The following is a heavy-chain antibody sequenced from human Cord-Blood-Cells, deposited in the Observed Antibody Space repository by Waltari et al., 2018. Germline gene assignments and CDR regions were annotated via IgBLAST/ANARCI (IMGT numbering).Heavy chain of an antibody. Sequence: QVQLQESGPGLVKPSETPSLTCTVSGGSISSYYWSWIRQPPGKGLEWIGYIYYSGSTNYHPSLKSRVTISVDTSKNQFSLKLSSVTAADTAVYYCAREEYSYGYFDYWGQGTLVTVSS. CDR1: GGSISSYY. CDR2: IYYSGST. D-gene: IGHD5-18*01. V-gene: IGHV4-59*01. J-gene: IGHJ4*02. CDR3: AREEYSYGYFDY.